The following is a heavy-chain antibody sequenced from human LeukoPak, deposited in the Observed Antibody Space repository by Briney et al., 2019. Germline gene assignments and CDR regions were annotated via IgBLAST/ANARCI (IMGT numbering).Heavy chain of an antibody. D-gene: IGHD2-15*01. Sequence: GGSLRLSCAASGFTFSSYAMSWVRQAPGKGLEWVSAISGSGGSTYYADSVKGRFTISRDNSKNTLYLQMNSLRAEDTAVYYCAKDGVRAATVRFTSYYYYMDVWGKGTTVTVFS. CDR3: AKDGVRAATVRFTSYYYYMDV. CDR2: ISGSGGST. V-gene: IGHV3-23*01. CDR1: GFTFSSYA. J-gene: IGHJ6*03.